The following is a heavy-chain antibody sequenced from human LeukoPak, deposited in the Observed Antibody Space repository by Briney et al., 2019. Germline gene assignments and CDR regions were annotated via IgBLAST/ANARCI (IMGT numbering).Heavy chain of an antibody. Sequence: QAGGSLRLSCAASGFTFSSYDIHWVRQATGKGLEWVSAIGTAGDTYYPGSVKGRFTISRENAKNSLYLQMNSLRAGDTAVYYCARASYDSSGYYYDYWGQGTLVTVSS. CDR1: GFTFSSYD. V-gene: IGHV3-13*01. CDR2: IGTAGDT. CDR3: ARASYDSSGYYYDY. J-gene: IGHJ4*02. D-gene: IGHD3-22*01.